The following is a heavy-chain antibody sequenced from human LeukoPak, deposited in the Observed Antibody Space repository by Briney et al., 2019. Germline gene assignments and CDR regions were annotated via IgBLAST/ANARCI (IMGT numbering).Heavy chain of an antibody. D-gene: IGHD6-13*01. CDR3: ARSIGAAYFDN. V-gene: IGHV3-66*01. CDR2: IYHDGRT. CDR1: GFTVSDNY. Sequence: GGSLRLSCAASGFTVSDNYMSWVRQAPGKGLQWVSVIYHDGRTYYADSVKGRFTISRDNAKNSLYLEMNSLRAEDTAVYYCARSIGAAYFDNWGQGTLVTVSS. J-gene: IGHJ4*02.